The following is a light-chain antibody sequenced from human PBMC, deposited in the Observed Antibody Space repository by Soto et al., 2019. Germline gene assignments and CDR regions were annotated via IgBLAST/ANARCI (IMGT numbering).Light chain of an antibody. V-gene: IGLV2-14*01. CDR2: EVS. CDR3: SSYTTSFSYV. Sequence: QSVLTRPASVSGSAGQSSTISCTGTSSVVGDYKYVSWYQQHPGKAPKLVIYEVSNRPSGISNRFSGSKSGNTASLTISGLQPEGEADYYCSSYTTSFSYVFGTGTKVTVL. CDR1: SSVVGDYKY. J-gene: IGLJ1*01.